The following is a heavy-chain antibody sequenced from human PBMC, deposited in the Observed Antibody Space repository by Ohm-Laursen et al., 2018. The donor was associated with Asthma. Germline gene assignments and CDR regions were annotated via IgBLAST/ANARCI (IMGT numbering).Heavy chain of an antibody. CDR3: AKAYGGPRSYFDY. V-gene: IGHV3-23*01. J-gene: IGHJ4*02. Sequence: SLRLSCAASGLTFNSYWMTWVRQAPGKGLEWVSAISGSGGSTYYADSVKGRFTISRDNSKNTLYLQMNSLRAEDTAVYYCAKAYGGPRSYFDYWGQGTLVTVSS. CDR2: ISGSGGST. D-gene: IGHD4/OR15-4a*01. CDR1: GLTFNSYW.